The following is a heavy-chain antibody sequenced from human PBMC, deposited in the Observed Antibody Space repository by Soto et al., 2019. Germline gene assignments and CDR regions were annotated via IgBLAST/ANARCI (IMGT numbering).Heavy chain of an antibody. CDR2: ISAYNGNT. CDR1: GYSFTSYG. CDR3: GRDNGFGESDV. D-gene: IGHD3-10*01. Sequence: QVQLVQSGAEVKKPGASVKVSCKASGYSFTSYGISWVRQAPGQGLEWMGWISAYNGNTNYAQKLQGRVTKTRGPSTGTGYMEVRSLRSDGTGVYYCGRDNGFGESDVWGQGTTVTVSS. V-gene: IGHV1-18*01. J-gene: IGHJ6*02.